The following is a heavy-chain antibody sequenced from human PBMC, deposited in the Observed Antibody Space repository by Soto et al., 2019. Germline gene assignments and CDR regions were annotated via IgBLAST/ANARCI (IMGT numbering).Heavy chain of an antibody. J-gene: IGHJ4*02. Sequence: QVQLVESGGGVVQPGRSLRLSCAASGFTFSSYAMHWVRQAPGKGLEWVAVISYDGSNKYYADSVKGRFTISRDNSKNTLYLQMNSLRAEDTAVYYCARDRYYDSSGYADYWGQGTLVTVS. CDR3: ARDRYYDSSGYADY. D-gene: IGHD3-22*01. CDR2: ISYDGSNK. V-gene: IGHV3-30-3*01. CDR1: GFTFSSYA.